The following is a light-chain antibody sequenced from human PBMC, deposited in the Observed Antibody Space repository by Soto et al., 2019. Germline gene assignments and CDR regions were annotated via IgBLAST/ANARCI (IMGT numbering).Light chain of an antibody. CDR2: EVN. CDR3: SSYSTTSTLV. V-gene: IGLV2-14*01. CDR1: SSDVGGYDY. J-gene: IGLJ1*01. Sequence: QSVLTQPASVSDSPGQSITISCTGTSSDVGGYDYVSWYQQHPGKAPKLILYEVNNRPSGVSNHFSGSKSGNTASLIISGLQADDEADYYCSSYSTTSTLVFGSGTKVTVL.